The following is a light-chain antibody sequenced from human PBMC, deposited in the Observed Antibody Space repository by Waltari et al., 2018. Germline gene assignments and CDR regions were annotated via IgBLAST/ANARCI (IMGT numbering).Light chain of an antibody. J-gene: IGKJ1*01. Sequence: EIVMTQSPATLSVSPGERATLSCRASQTVSNNLAWYQQKPGQAPSLLIFGASTRATDIPARFTASGSGTEFTLTINSLQSEDFAIYYCQQYSNWPRSFGQGTKVEIK. CDR1: QTVSNN. CDR2: GAS. CDR3: QQYSNWPRS. V-gene: IGKV3-15*01.